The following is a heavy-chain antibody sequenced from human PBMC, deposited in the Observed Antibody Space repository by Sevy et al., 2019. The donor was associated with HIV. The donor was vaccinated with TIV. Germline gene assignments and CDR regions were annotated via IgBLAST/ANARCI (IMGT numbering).Heavy chain of an antibody. V-gene: IGHV4-59*08. CDR2: IYHSGST. CDR3: ARELASTIGDVFDI. Sequence: SETLSLTCTVSGGSISGYYWSWIRQPPGKGRECIGYIYHSGSTNYNPSLKSRVTMSVDTSKNQFSLKLRSVTAADTAVYSCARELASTIGDVFDIWGQGTMVTVSS. D-gene: IGHD1-26*01. CDR1: GGSISGYY. J-gene: IGHJ3*02.